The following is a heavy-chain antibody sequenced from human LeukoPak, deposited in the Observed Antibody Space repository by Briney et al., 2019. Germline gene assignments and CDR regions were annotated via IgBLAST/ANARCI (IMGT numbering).Heavy chain of an antibody. CDR3: ARGGYSYGYELDY. CDR1: GGSISSFY. CDR2: IYYSGST. D-gene: IGHD5-18*01. J-gene: IGHJ4*02. Sequence: SETLSLTCTVSGGSISSFYWSWIRQRPGKGLEWIGYIYYSGSTNYNPSLKSRVTISVDTSKNQFSLKLSSVTAADTAVYYCARGGYSYGYELDYWGQGTLVTVSS. V-gene: IGHV4-59*01.